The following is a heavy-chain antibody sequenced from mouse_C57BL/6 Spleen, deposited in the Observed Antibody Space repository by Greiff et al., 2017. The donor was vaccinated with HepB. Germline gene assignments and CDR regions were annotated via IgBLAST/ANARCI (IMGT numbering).Heavy chain of an antibody. Sequence: VQGVESGPELVKPGASVKISCKASGYAFSSSWMNWVKQRPGKGLEWIGRIYPGDGDTNYNGKFKGKATLTADKSSSTAYMQLSSLTSEDSAVYFCALLRSFAYWGQGTLVTVSA. CDR3: ALLRSFAY. CDR1: GYAFSSSW. J-gene: IGHJ3*01. CDR2: IYPGDGDT. D-gene: IGHD1-1*01. V-gene: IGHV1-82*01.